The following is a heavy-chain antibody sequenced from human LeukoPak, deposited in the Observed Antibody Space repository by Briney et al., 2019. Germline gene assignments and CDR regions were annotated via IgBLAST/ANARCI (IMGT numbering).Heavy chain of an antibody. CDR2: IYHSGST. Sequence: PSQTLSLTCTVSGGSISSGGYYWSWIRQPPGKGLEWIGYIYHSGSTYYNPSLKSRVTISVDRSKNQFSLKLSSVTAADTAVYYCAREEFRRYYNYWGQGTLVTVSS. V-gene: IGHV4-30-2*01. CDR3: AREEFRRYYNY. CDR1: GGSISSGGYY. D-gene: IGHD3-9*01. J-gene: IGHJ4*02.